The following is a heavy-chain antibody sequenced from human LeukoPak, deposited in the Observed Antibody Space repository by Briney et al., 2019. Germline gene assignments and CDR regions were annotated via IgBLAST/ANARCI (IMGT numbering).Heavy chain of an antibody. Sequence: ASAKVSCKASGYSFIDYYIHWVRQAPGQGLEWMGWVNPHSGGTKFAQKFQGRVTMTRDTSINTAYMEVSSLRSDDTAVYYCARGPREQQLFKNWFDPWGQGTLVTVSS. CDR3: ARGPREQQLFKNWFDP. D-gene: IGHD6-13*01. CDR1: GYSFIDYY. V-gene: IGHV1-2*02. J-gene: IGHJ5*02. CDR2: VNPHSGGT.